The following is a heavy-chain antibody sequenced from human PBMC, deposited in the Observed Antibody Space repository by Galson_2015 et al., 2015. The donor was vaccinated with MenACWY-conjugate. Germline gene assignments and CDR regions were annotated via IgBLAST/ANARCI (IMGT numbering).Heavy chain of an antibody. J-gene: IGHJ6*04. CDR2: ISSGSGHT. CDR1: GFSFRNYG. Sequence: SLRLSCAGSGFSFRNYGINWIRQAPGKGLEWVSTISSGSGHTYYRVSVEGRFNISRDNSKNLVFLQLSNLRVEDTAVYYCVESCWSDWAGRPSFLDVWGKGTTVIVSS. CDR3: VESCWSDWAGRPSFLDV. V-gene: IGHV3-21*06. D-gene: IGHD6-19*01.